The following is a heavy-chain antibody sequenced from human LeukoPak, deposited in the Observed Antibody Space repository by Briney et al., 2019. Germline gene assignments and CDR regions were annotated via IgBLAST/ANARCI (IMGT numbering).Heavy chain of an antibody. CDR1: GFTFSSYW. V-gene: IGHV3-7*01. Sequence: GGSLRLSCAASGFTFSSYWMSWVRQAPGKGLEWVANIKQDGSEKYYVDSVKGRFTISRDNAKNSLYLQMNSLRAEDTAVYYCARDGLLELRWAFDIWGQGTMVTVSS. D-gene: IGHD1-7*01. J-gene: IGHJ3*02. CDR2: IKQDGSEK. CDR3: ARDGLLELRWAFDI.